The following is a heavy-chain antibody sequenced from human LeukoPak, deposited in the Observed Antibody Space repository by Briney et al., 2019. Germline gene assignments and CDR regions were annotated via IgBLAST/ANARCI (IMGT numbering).Heavy chain of an antibody. Sequence: GGSLRLSCAASGFTVSSNYMSWVRQAPGKGLEWISVIYSGGSTYYADSVKGRFTISRDNSKNTLYLQINSLRAEDTAVYYCARVLTHYYYMDVWGKGTTVTVSS. CDR3: ARVLTHYYYMDV. D-gene: IGHD4/OR15-4a*01. CDR2: IYSGGST. CDR1: GFTVSSNY. J-gene: IGHJ6*03. V-gene: IGHV3-66*02.